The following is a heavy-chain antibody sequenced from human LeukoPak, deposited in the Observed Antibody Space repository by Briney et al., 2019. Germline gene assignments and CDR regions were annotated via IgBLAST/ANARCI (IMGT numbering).Heavy chain of an antibody. D-gene: IGHD3-3*01. CDR3: ARGILRFLEWLAIDAFDI. Sequence: ASVKVSCKASGYTFTGYYMHWVRQAPGQGLEWMGWINPNSGGTNYAQKFQGRVTMTRDTSISAAYMELRSLRSDDTAVYYCARGILRFLEWLAIDAFDIWGQGTMVTVSS. J-gene: IGHJ3*02. CDR2: INPNSGGT. V-gene: IGHV1-2*02. CDR1: GYTFTGYY.